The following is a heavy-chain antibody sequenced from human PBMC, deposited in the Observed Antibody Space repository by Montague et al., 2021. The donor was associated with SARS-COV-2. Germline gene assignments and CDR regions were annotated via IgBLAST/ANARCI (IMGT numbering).Heavy chain of an antibody. V-gene: IGHV4-59*01. Sequence: SETLSLTCSVSGGSMSSYHWVWIRQPPGKGLEWIGYVSYRGSTNXNLSLKSRVTISLDTSKNRFSLRATSVTAADTAVYYCARDVRYYYDQWGQGILATVSS. CDR1: GGSMSSYH. CDR2: VSYRGST. D-gene: IGHD3-10*01. J-gene: IGHJ4*02. CDR3: ARDVRYYYDQ.